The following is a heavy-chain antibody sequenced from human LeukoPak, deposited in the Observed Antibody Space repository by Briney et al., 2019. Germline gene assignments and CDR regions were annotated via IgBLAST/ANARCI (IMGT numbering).Heavy chain of an antibody. Sequence: AGGSLRLSCAASGFTFSSYSMNWVRQAPGKGLEWVSYISSSSSTIYYADSVKVRFTISRDNAKNSLYLQMNSLRAEDTAVYYCARDLAGTGYDYWGQGTLVTVSS. CDR2: ISSSSSTI. CDR3: ARDLAGTGYDY. J-gene: IGHJ4*02. D-gene: IGHD3/OR15-3a*01. CDR1: GFTFSSYS. V-gene: IGHV3-48*01.